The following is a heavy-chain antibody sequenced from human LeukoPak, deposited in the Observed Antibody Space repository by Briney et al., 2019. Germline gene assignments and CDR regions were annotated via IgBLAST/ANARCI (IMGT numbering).Heavy chain of an antibody. D-gene: IGHD6-13*01. V-gene: IGHV4-59*08. CDR2: THDSGNT. CDR3: ARLASTHLVGNAFDI. J-gene: IGHJ3*02. CDR1: GGSITNNY. Sequence: NSSETLSLTCTVSGGSITNNYWAWIRQPPGKGLEWIGYTHDSGNTYHNPSLKSRVSISVDTSKSQFSLNLRSVTAADTAVYYCARLASTHLVGNAFDIWGQGTMVTVSS.